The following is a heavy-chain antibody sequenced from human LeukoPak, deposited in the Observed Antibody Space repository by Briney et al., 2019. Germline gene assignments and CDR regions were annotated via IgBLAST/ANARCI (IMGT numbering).Heavy chain of an antibody. CDR1: GYTFTSYD. D-gene: IGHD3-22*01. J-gene: IGHJ4*02. CDR3: ARTFRRWLSQYYFDY. Sequence: ASVKVSFKSSGYTFTSYDINWVRQATGQGLELMGWMDPNSGNTGYAQKFQGRVTMTRYTSISTAYMELSSVRSEDTAVYYCARTFRRWLSQYYFDYWGQGTLVTVSS. V-gene: IGHV1-8*01. CDR2: MDPNSGNT.